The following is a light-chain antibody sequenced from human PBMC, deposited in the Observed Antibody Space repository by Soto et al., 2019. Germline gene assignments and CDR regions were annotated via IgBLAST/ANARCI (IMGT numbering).Light chain of an antibody. J-gene: IGKJ4*01. CDR3: QQYHNWPVT. CDR1: QNVYNK. V-gene: IGKV3-15*01. CDR2: GAS. Sequence: IVMSQSPATLSVSPGERVTVSCGASQNVYNKLAWYQHKPGQAPRLLISGASTGATGVPPRFSGSGSGTDFTLTVNSLQSEDIAVYYCQQYHNWPVTFGGGTEVDIK.